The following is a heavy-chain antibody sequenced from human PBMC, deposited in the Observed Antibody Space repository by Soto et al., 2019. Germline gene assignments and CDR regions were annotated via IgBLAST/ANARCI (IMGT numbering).Heavy chain of an antibody. CDR3: ARDLSLVLGYYYSMDV. CDR2: IIPIFGTA. J-gene: IGHJ6*02. D-gene: IGHD6-13*01. CDR1: GGTFSSYA. V-gene: IGHV1-69*13. Sequence: SVKVSCKASGGTFSSYAISWVRQAPGQGLEWMGGIIPIFGTANYAQKFQGRVTITADGSTSTAYMELSSLRSEDTAVYYCARDLSLVLGYYYSMDVWGQGTTVTVSS.